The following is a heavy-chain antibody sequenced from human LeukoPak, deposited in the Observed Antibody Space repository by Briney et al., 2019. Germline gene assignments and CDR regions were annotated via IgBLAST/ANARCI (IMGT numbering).Heavy chain of an antibody. J-gene: IGHJ4*02. V-gene: IGHV3-7*01. Sequence: SGGSLRLSCAASGFTFSSYWMSWVRQAPGKGLEWVANIKQDGSEKYYVDSVKGRFTISRDNAKNSLYLQMNSLRAEDTAVYYCARAHDYGDYSGSGGNYWGQGTLVTVSS. CDR2: IKQDGSEK. CDR1: GFTFSSYW. CDR3: ARAHDYGDYSGSGGNY. D-gene: IGHD4-17*01.